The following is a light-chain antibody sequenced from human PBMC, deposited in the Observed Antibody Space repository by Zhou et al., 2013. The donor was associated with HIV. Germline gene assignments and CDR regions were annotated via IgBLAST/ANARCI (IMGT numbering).Light chain of an antibody. CDR2: AAS. CDR3: QQSYSTLGYT. Sequence: DIQMTQSPSSLSASVGDRVTITCRASQSISRFLNWYQQKPGKAPKLLIYAASSLQSGVPSRFSGSGSGTDFTLTISSLQPEDFATYYCQQSYSTLGYTFGRGTKLEIK. CDR1: QSISRF. J-gene: IGKJ2*01. V-gene: IGKV1-39*01.